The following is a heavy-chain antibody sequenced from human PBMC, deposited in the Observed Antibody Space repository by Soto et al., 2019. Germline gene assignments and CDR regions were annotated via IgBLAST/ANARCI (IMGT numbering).Heavy chain of an antibody. CDR2: IIPIFGTA. Sequence: GASVKVSCKASGGXFSSYAISWVRQAPGQGLEWMGGIIPIFGTANYAQKFQGRVTITADESTSTAYMELGSLRSEDTAVYYCAREATYYYDSSGLYYWGQGTLVTVSS. CDR1: GGXFSSYA. CDR3: AREATYYYDSSGLYY. D-gene: IGHD3-22*01. V-gene: IGHV1-69*13. J-gene: IGHJ4*02.